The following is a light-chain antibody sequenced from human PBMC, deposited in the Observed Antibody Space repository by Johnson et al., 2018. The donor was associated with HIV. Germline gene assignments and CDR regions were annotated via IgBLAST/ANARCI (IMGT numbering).Light chain of an antibody. CDR3: GAWDSRLSVCV. CDR1: SSNIGDNF. Sequence: QPVLTQPPSVSAAPGQRVTISCSGSSSNIGDNFVSWYHQFPGAAPKLLIFENYKRPSGIPDRFSGSRSGTSATLAITGLQTGDEADYYCGAWDSRLSVCVFGPGTKVTVL. CDR2: ENY. J-gene: IGLJ1*01. V-gene: IGLV1-51*02.